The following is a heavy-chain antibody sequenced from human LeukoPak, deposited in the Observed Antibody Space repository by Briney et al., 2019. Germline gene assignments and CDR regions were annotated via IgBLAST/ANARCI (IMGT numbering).Heavy chain of an antibody. J-gene: IGHJ4*02. Sequence: ASVKVSCKXSGYTFTSYYMHWVRQAPGQGLEWMGIINPSGGSTSYSQKFQGRVTMTRDTSTSTVYMELSSLRSEDTAVYYCARRAGSGSYHYWGQGTLVTVSS. CDR3: ARRAGSGSYHY. CDR2: INPSGGST. D-gene: IGHD1-26*01. V-gene: IGHV1-46*01. CDR1: GYTFTSYY.